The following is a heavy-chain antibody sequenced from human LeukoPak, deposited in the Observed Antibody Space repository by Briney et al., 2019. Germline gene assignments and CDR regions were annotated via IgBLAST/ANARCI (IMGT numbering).Heavy chain of an antibody. CDR1: GFNFNNYW. CDR2: IKEDESEK. Sequence: GGSLRLSCAASGFNFNNYWMSWVRQAPGKGLEWVANIKEDESEKDYVDSVKGRFTISRDNTKNSLYLQMNSLRAEDTAVYYCARGTEMATMGSWFDPWGQGTLVTVSS. CDR3: ARGTEMATMGSWFDP. D-gene: IGHD5-24*01. J-gene: IGHJ5*02. V-gene: IGHV3-7*01.